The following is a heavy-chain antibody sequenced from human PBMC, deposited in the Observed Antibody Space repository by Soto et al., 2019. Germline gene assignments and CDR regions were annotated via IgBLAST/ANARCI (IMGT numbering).Heavy chain of an antibody. D-gene: IGHD6-19*01. Sequence: QVQLVQSGAEVKKPGSSVKVSCKASGGTFSSYAISWVRQAPGQGLEWMGGIIPIFGTANYAQKFQGRVKIAAXXSTSTAYMELSSLRSEDTAVYYCAGPSSGWYYFDYWGQGTLVTVSS. CDR2: IIPIFGTA. V-gene: IGHV1-69*12. CDR3: AGPSSGWYYFDY. CDR1: GGTFSSYA. J-gene: IGHJ4*02.